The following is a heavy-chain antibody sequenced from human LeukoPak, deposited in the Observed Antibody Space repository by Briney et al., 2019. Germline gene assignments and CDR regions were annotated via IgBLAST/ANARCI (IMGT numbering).Heavy chain of an antibody. V-gene: IGHV4-30-4*01. CDR2: IYYSRST. Sequence: SETLSLTCTVSGGSISSGGYYWNWIRQPPGKGLEWIGYIYYSRSTYYNPSLKSRLTISVDTSKNQFSLKLSSVTAADTAVYYCARDGYNSGYFDYWGQGTLVTVSS. J-gene: IGHJ4*02. CDR3: ARDGYNSGYFDY. CDR1: GGSISSGGYY. D-gene: IGHD5-24*01.